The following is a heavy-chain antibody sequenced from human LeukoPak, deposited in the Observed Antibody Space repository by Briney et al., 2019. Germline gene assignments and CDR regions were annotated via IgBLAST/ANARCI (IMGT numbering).Heavy chain of an antibody. Sequence: ASVKVSCKASGYTFTSYGISWVRQAPGQGLEWMGWISAYNGNTNYAQKLQGRVTMTTDTSTSTAYMELSSLRSEDTAVYYCARVVYSGYDFLSYWFDPWGQGTLVTVSS. V-gene: IGHV1-18*01. CDR2: ISAYNGNT. D-gene: IGHD5-12*01. CDR1: GYTFTSYG. J-gene: IGHJ5*02. CDR3: ARVVYSGYDFLSYWFDP.